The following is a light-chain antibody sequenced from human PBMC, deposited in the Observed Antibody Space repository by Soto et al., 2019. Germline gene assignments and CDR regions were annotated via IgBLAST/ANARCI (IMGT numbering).Light chain of an antibody. CDR2: XXS. J-gene: IGLJ3*02. CDR3: SSYXTSXTWV. CDR1: SSDVGNYNY. V-gene: IGLV2-14*01. Sequence: QSALTQPASVSGSPGXSIXISCTXTSSDVGNYNYVSWXQXXXXKAPKLMIYXXSYRPSGXSVRFSGSKSGNTASLTISGLQAEDEAXXYCSSYXTSXTWVXGGGTKLTVL.